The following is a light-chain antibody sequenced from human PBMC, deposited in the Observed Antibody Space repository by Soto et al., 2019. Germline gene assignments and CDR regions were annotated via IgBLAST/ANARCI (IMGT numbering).Light chain of an antibody. J-gene: IGLJ1*01. V-gene: IGLV2-23*03. CDR2: EGS. Sequence: QSALTQPASVSGSPGQSITISCTGTSSDVGSYNLVSWYQQHPGKAPKPMIYEGSKRPSGVSNRFSGSKSGNTASLTISGLQAEDEADYYCCSYAGSSTVFGTGTKLTVL. CDR1: SSDVGSYNL. CDR3: CSYAGSSTV.